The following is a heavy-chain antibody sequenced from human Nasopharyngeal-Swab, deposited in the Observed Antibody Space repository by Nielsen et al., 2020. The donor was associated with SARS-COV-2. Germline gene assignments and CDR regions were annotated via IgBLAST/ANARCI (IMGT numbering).Heavy chain of an antibody. Sequence: WIRQSPWQGLEWIGYTYYSGSTNYNPSLKSRVTISVDTSKNQFSLKLSSVTAADTAVYYCARCGGDCLKSPTLYYFDYWGQGTRVTVSS. V-gene: IGHV4-59*01. D-gene: IGHD2-21*02. CDR3: ARCGGDCLKSPTLYYFDY. CDR2: TYYSGST. J-gene: IGHJ4*02.